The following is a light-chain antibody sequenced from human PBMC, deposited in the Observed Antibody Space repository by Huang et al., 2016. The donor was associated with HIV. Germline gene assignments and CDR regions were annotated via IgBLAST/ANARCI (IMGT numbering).Light chain of an antibody. J-gene: IGKJ5*01. CDR2: HAS. V-gene: IGKV3-15*01. CDR3: QQYHDWPPVT. Sequence: ETVMTQSPATLSVSPGERATLSCRASQSVTNNLAWYQQKHGQAPRLLIYHASTRATGVSVRFSGSGSVTEFTLTISSLQSEDFAVYYCQQYHDWPPVTFGQGTRLEIK. CDR1: QSVTNN.